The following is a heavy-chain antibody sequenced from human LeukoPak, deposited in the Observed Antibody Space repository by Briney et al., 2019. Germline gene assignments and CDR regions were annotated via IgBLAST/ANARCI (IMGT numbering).Heavy chain of an antibody. Sequence: ASVKVSCKASGGTLSSYAISWVRQAPGQGLEWMGGIIPIFGTANYAQKFQGRVTITADESTSTAYMEPSSLRSEDTAVYYCARDNSSSHYYYYMDVWGKGTTVTVSS. D-gene: IGHD6-6*01. V-gene: IGHV1-69*13. CDR2: IIPIFGTA. CDR3: ARDNSSSHYYYYMDV. CDR1: GGTLSSYA. J-gene: IGHJ6*03.